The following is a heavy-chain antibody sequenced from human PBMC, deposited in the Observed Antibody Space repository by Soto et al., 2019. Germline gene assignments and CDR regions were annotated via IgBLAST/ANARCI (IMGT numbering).Heavy chain of an antibody. V-gene: IGHV3-23*01. CDR1: GFTFSSYA. Sequence: EVQLLESGGGLVQLGGSLRLSCAASGFTFSSYAMSWVRQAPGKGLEWVSAISGSGGSTYYADSVKGRFTISRDNSKNTLYLQMNSLRAEDTAVYYCAKDTDYGDGYFQHWGQGTLVTVSS. CDR2: ISGSGGST. D-gene: IGHD4-17*01. J-gene: IGHJ1*01. CDR3: AKDTDYGDGYFQH.